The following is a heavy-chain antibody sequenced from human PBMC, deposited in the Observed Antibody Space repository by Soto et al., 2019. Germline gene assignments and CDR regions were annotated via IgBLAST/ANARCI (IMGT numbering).Heavy chain of an antibody. CDR2: ISAYNGNT. V-gene: IGHV1-18*01. Sequence: VPCKASRSTVTSYGIGWVRQTPGQGLEWMGWISAYNGNTNYAQKLQGRVTMTTDTSTSTAYIELRSVRSDDTAVYYRAKGGPYVDDSSGCLIGCFD. D-gene: IGHD3-22*01. CDR1: RSTVTSYG. J-gene: IGHJ4*03. CDR3: AKGGPYVDDSSGCLIGCFD.